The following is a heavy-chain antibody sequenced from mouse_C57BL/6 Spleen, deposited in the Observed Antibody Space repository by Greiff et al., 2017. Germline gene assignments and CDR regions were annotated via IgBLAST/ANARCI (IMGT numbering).Heavy chain of an antibody. J-gene: IGHJ2*01. Sequence: QVHVKQPGAELVKPGASVKLSCKASGYTFTSYWMHWVKQRPGQGLEWIGMIHPNSGSTNYNEKFKSKATLTVDKSSSTAYMQLSSLTSEDSAVXYCARVTYDGDFDYWGQGTTLTVSS. D-gene: IGHD2-3*01. CDR3: ARVTYDGDFDY. CDR1: GYTFTSYW. CDR2: IHPNSGST. V-gene: IGHV1-64*01.